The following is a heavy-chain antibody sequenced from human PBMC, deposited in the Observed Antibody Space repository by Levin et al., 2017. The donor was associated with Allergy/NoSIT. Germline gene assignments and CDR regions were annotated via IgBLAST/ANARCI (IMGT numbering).Heavy chain of an antibody. CDR1: GFTFSNYA. CDR3: ASPTMLNDY. D-gene: IGHD2-8*01. J-gene: IGHJ4*02. V-gene: IGHV3-23*01. CDR2: ISGSGSRT. Sequence: PGGSLRLSCAASGFTFSNYAMSWVRQAPGKGLEWVSAISGSGSRTYYADSVEGRFTISRDNSENTLYLQMNSLRAEDTALYYCASPTMLNDYLGQGTLVTVSS.